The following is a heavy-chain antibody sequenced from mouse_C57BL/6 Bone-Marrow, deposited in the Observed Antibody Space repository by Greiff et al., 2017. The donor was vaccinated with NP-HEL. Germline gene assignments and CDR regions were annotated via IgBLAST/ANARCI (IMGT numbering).Heavy chain of an antibody. CDR3: ARWGGYDAMDY. CDR2: IYPGGGYT. J-gene: IGHJ4*01. Sequence: QVQLKESGAELVRPRTSVKMSCKASGYTFTNYWIGWAKQRPGHGLEWIGDIYPGGGYTNYNEKFKGKATLTADKSSSTAYMQFSSLTSEDSAIYYCARWGGYDAMDYWGQGTSVTVSS. V-gene: IGHV1-63*01. CDR1: GYTFTNYW.